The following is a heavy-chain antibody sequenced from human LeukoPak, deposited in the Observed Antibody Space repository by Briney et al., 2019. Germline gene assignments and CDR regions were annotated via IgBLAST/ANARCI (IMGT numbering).Heavy chain of an antibody. Sequence: GGSLRLSCAASGFDFSRFPMHWVRQIPGKGLEWVAVFTYKGSDRYYADSVTGRFTISRGNSRSKLYLQMNSLRREDTAVYYCARESSGSTSGIDFWGQGTLVTVSS. CDR3: ARESSGSTSGIDF. J-gene: IGHJ4*02. CDR2: FTYKGSDR. CDR1: GFDFSRFP. D-gene: IGHD1-26*01. V-gene: IGHV3-30*03.